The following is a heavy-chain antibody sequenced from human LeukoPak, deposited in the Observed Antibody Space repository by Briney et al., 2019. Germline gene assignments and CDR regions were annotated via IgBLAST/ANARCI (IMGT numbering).Heavy chain of an antibody. CDR2: IRSNSDGGTI. J-gene: IGHJ5*02. D-gene: IGHD3-22*01. V-gene: IGHV3-15*01. CDR1: GFTFSSYW. Sequence: GGSLRLSCAASGFTFSSYWMSWVRQAPGKGLEWVGRIRSNSDGGTIDYAAPVKGRFALSRDDSKNTLYLQMNSLQTEDTAVYYCATDFYDTTWGQGTLVTVSS. CDR3: ATDFYDTT.